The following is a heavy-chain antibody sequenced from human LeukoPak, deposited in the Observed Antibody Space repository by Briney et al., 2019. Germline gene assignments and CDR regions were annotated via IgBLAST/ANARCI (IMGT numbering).Heavy chain of an antibody. CDR3: ARGRYGSRYDSSGYYSKTVDY. CDR2: INHSGST. J-gene: IGHJ4*02. Sequence: PSETLSLTCAVYGGSFSGYYWSWIRQPPGKGLEWIGEINHSGSTNYNPSLKSRVTISVDTSKNQFSLKLSSVTGADTAVYYCARGRYGSRYDSSGYYSKTVDYWGQGTLVTVSS. CDR1: GGSFSGYY. V-gene: IGHV4-34*01. D-gene: IGHD3-22*01.